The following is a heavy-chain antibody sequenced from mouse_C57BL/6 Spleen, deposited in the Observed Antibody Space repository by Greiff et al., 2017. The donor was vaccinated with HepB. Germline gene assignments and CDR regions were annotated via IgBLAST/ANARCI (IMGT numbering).Heavy chain of an antibody. CDR2: IDPETGGT. V-gene: IGHV1-15*01. CDR3: TRVEGIYYGPLFAY. Sequence: VQLQQSGAELVRPGASVTLSCKASGYTFTDYEMHWVKQTPVHGLEWIGAIDPETGGTAYNQKFKGKAILTADKSSSTAYMELRSLTSEDSAVYYCTRVEGIYYGPLFAYWGQGTLVTVSA. CDR1: GYTFTDYE. D-gene: IGHD2-1*01. J-gene: IGHJ3*01.